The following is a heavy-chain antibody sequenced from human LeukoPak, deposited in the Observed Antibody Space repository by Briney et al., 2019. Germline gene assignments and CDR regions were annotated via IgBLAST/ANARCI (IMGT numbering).Heavy chain of an antibody. V-gene: IGHV3-21*01. Sequence: GGSLRLSCAASGFTFSNYGMNWVRQAPGKGLEWVSSTTSSSSYIYYADSVKGRFTISRDNAKNSLFLQMNSLRAEDAAIYYCAREEVRAFDIWGQGTMVTVSP. J-gene: IGHJ3*02. CDR1: GFTFSNYG. D-gene: IGHD3-10*01. CDR2: TTSSSSYI. CDR3: AREEVRAFDI.